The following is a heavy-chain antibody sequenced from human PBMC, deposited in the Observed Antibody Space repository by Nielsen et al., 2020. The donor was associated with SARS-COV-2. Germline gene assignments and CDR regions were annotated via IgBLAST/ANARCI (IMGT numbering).Heavy chain of an antibody. J-gene: IGHJ3*02. CDR2: IYYSGST. Sequence: GSLRLSCTVSGGSISSYYWSWIRQPPGKGLEWIGYIYYSGSTNYNPSLKSRVTISVDTSKNQFSLKLSSVTAADTAVYYCARATYYYDSSGYHHAFDIWGQGTMVTVSS. CDR1: GGSISSYY. V-gene: IGHV4-59*01. D-gene: IGHD3-22*01. CDR3: ARATYYYDSSGYHHAFDI.